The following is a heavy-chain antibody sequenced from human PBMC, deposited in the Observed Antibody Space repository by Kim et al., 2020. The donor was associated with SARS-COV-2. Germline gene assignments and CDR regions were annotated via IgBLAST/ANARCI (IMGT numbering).Heavy chain of an antibody. CDR2: IYYSGST. D-gene: IGHD2-21*02. J-gene: IGHJ3*02. CDR1: GCSISSYY. Sequence: SETLSLTCTVSGCSISSYYWSWIRQPPGKGLEWIGYIYYSGSTNYNPSLKSRVTISVDTSKNQFSLKLSSVTAADTAVYYCARMVVTAGAFDIWGQGTMVTVSS. CDR3: ARMVVTAGAFDI. V-gene: IGHV4-59*01.